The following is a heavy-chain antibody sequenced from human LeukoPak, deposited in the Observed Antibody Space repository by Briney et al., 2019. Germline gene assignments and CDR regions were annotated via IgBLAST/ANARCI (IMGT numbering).Heavy chain of an antibody. J-gene: IGHJ4*02. CDR2: INHSGST. V-gene: IGHV4-34*01. Sequence: PPETLSLTCAVYGGSFSDYYWSWIRQPPGKGLEWIGEINHSGSTNYNSSLKSRVTISVDTSKKQFSLKLSSVTAAGTAVYYCAGGPGIAAADAVSYWGQGTLVTVSS. D-gene: IGHD6-25*01. CDR1: GGSFSDYY. CDR3: AGGPGIAAADAVSY.